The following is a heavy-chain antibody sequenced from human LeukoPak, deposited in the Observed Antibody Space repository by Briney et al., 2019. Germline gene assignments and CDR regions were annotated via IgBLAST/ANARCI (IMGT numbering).Heavy chain of an antibody. J-gene: IGHJ4*02. D-gene: IGHD6-13*01. V-gene: IGHV4-61*08. Sequence: PSQTLSLTCTVSGGSISSGGYYWSWIRQPPGKGLEWIGYIYYSGSTNYNPSLKSRVTISVDTSKNQFSLKLSSVTAADTAVYYCARVDVAAAPGPVDYWGQGTLVTVSS. CDR3: ARVDVAAAPGPVDY. CDR2: IYYSGST. CDR1: GGSISSGGYY.